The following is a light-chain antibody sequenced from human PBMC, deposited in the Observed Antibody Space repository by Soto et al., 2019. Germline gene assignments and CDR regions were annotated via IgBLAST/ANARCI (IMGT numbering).Light chain of an antibody. CDR1: QSISSW. Sequence: DIQMTQSPSTLSASVGDRVTITCRASQSISSWLAWYQLKPGKAPKLLIYKASSLEGGVPSRFSGSGSGTDFTLTISSLQADDFATYYCQQYNNYWTFGQGTKVEIK. V-gene: IGKV1-5*03. CDR2: KAS. J-gene: IGKJ1*01. CDR3: QQYNNYWT.